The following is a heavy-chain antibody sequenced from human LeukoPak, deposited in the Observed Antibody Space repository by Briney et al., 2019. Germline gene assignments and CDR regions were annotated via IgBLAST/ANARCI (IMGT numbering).Heavy chain of an antibody. CDR2: IYYSGST. CDR3: ARDDLDSSGWYAPHSY. D-gene: IGHD6-19*01. Sequence: SETLSLTCTVSGGSISSYYWSWIRQPPGKGLEWIGYIYYSGSTNYNPSLKSRVTISVDTSKNQFSLKLSSVTAADTAVYYCARDDLDSSGWYAPHSYWGQGTLVTVSS. CDR1: GGSISSYY. J-gene: IGHJ4*02. V-gene: IGHV4-59*01.